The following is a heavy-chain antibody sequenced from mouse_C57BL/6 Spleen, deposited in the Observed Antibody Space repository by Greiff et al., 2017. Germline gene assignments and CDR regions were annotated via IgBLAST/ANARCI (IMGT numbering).Heavy chain of an antibody. Sequence: VTLVESGPGLVQPSQSLSITCTVSGFSLTSYGVHWVRQSPGKGLEWLGVIWSGGSTDYNAAFISRLSISKDNSKSQVLFKMNRLKADDTAIYYCARILSYDYDGMDYWGKGTSVTVSS. CDR3: ARILSYDYDGMDY. CDR2: IWSGGST. J-gene: IGHJ4*01. V-gene: IGHV2-2*01. CDR1: GFSLTSYG. D-gene: IGHD2-4*01.